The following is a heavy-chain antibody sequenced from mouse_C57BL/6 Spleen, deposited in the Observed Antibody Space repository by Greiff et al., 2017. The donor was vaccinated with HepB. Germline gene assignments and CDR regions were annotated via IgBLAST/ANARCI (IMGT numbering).Heavy chain of an antibody. CDR1: GYAFSSSW. CDR3: ALITTEGLAY. J-gene: IGHJ3*01. Sequence: LVESGPELVKPGASVKISCKASGYAFSSSWMNWVKPRPGKGLEWIGRIYPGDGDTNYNGKFKGKATLTADKSSSTAYMQLSSLTSEDSAVYCCALITTEGLAYWGQGTLVTVSA. CDR2: IYPGDGDT. V-gene: IGHV1-82*01. D-gene: IGHD1-1*01.